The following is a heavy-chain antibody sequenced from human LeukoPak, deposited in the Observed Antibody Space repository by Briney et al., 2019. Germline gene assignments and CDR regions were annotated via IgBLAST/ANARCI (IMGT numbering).Heavy chain of an antibody. CDR2: IIPIFGTA. CDR1: GGTFSSYA. D-gene: IGHD4-17*01. V-gene: IGHV1-69*05. J-gene: IGHJ2*01. CDR3: ARDQGYGDYPSYWYFDL. Sequence: SVKVSCKASGGTFSSYAISWVRQAPGQGLEWMGRIIPIFGTANYAQKFQGRVTITTDESTSTAYVELSSLRSEDTAAYYCARDQGYGDYPSYWYFDLWGRGTLVTVSS.